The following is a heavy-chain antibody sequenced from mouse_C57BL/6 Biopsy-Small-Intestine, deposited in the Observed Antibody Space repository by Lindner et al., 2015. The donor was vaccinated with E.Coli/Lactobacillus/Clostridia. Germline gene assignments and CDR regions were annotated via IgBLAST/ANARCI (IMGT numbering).Heavy chain of an antibody. CDR2: IYPNNGDT. Sequence: VQLQESGPELVKPGDSVKMSCKASGYTFTNYYMDWVKQSHGKSLEWIGYIYPNNGDTFYNQKFQGKATLTVDKSSSTAYMELHSLTSEDSAVYYCAPLYYRYEGFAYWGQGTLVTVSA. D-gene: IGHD2-14*01. J-gene: IGHJ3*01. CDR1: GYTFTNYY. V-gene: IGHV1-34*02. CDR3: APLYYRYEGFAY.